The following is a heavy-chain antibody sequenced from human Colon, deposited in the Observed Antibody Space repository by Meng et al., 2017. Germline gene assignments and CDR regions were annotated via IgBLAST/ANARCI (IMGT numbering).Heavy chain of an antibody. J-gene: IGHJ4*02. CDR3: ARSGYKNGYDY. CDR2: LNNDGSRA. D-gene: IGHD5-18*01. Sequence: EVQLEESGGGLVQPGGSLRLSCAASGFTLSSYWMHWVRQVPGKGLVGVSRLNNDGSRADYADSVNGRFTISRDNAGNTLFLQMHSLRAEDTAVYYCARSGYKNGYDYWGQGTLVTVSS. V-gene: IGHV3-74*01. CDR1: GFTLSSYW.